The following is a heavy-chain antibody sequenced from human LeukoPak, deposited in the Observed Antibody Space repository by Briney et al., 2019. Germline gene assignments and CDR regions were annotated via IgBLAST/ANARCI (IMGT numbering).Heavy chain of an antibody. D-gene: IGHD6-13*01. CDR2: ISGSGGTNT. Sequence: GGSLRLSCAASGFGFNIYAMSWVRQAPGKGLEWVSAISGSGGTNTYHADSVKGRFTISRDSSKDTLYLHMNSLRAEDTAIYYCAKGYSSSYYNWFDSWGQGSLVTVSS. J-gene: IGHJ5*01. CDR1: GFGFNIYA. CDR3: AKGYSSSYYNWFDS. V-gene: IGHV3-23*01.